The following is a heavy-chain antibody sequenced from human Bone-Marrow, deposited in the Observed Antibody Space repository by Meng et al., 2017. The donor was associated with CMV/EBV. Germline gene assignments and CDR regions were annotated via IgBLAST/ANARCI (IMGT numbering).Heavy chain of an antibody. CDR2: IYSGGST. V-gene: IGHV3-53*01. D-gene: IGHD2-2*02. J-gene: IGHJ6*02. CDR1: GFTVSSNY. Sequence: GESLKSSCAASGFTVSSNYMSWVRQAPGKGLEWVSVIYSGGSTYYADSVKGRFTISRDNSKNTLYLQMNSLRAEDTAVYYCARETVVPAAIEGVYYYYGMDVWGQGTTVTVSS. CDR3: ARETVVPAAIEGVYYYYGMDV.